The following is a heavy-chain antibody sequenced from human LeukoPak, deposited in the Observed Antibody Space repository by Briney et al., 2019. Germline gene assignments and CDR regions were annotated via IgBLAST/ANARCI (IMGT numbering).Heavy chain of an antibody. CDR3: ARGPYYDFWSGSPRFDY. V-gene: IGHV4-34*01. CDR2: INHSGST. D-gene: IGHD3-3*01. J-gene: IGHJ4*02. CDR1: GGSFSGYY. Sequence: SETLSLTCAVYGGSFSGYYWSWIRQPPGKGLEWIGEINHSGSTNYNPSLKSRVTISVDTSKSQFSPKLSSVTAADTAVYYCARGPYYDFWSGSPRFDYWGQGTLVTVSS.